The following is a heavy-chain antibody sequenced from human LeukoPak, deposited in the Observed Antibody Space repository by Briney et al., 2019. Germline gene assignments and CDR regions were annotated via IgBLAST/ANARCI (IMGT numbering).Heavy chain of an antibody. J-gene: IGHJ6*03. CDR1: TFTFSIYG. V-gene: IGHV3-30*02. D-gene: IGHD3-16*01. CDR2: IRSDGSTT. Sequence: GDSLTLSCAASTFTFSIYGVRWVGQAPGKGLGWVSFIRSDGSTTYYADSVMGRFTISRDNSKNTVFLQMSSLRPEDTAVYYCAKDARPDDSTHNYYFYYMDVWGKGTTVTVSS. CDR3: AKDARPDDSTHNYYFYYMDV.